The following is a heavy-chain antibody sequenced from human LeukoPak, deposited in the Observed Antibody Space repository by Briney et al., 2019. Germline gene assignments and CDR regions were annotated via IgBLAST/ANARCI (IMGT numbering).Heavy chain of an antibody. CDR3: ARGGDSSSWYGWFDP. CDR1: GYSFTGHY. J-gene: IGHJ5*02. D-gene: IGHD6-13*01. Sequence: ASVKVSCKASGYSFTGHYMHWVRQAPGQGLEWMGWINPKSGGTNYAQKFQGRVTMTRDTSISTAYMELSRLRSDDTAVYYCARGGDSSSWYGWFDPWGQGTLVTVSS. CDR2: INPKSGGT. V-gene: IGHV1-2*02.